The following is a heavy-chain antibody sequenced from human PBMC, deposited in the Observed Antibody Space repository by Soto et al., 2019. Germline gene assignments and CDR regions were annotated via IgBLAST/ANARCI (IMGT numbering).Heavy chain of an antibody. CDR2: IGSSSSYT. J-gene: IGHJ3*02. CDR1: GFTFSDYY. D-gene: IGHD3-9*01. CDR3: ARDADILTGSDAFDI. Sequence: QVQLVESGGGLVKPGGSLRLSCAASGFTFSDYYMSWIRQAPGKGLDWVSYIGSSSSYTNYADSVKGRFTISRDNAKNSLYLQMNSLRAEDTAVYYCARDADILTGSDAFDIWGQGTMVTVSS. V-gene: IGHV3-11*05.